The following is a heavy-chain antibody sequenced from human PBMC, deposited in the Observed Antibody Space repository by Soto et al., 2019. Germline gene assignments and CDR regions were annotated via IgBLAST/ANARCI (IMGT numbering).Heavy chain of an antibody. J-gene: IGHJ4*02. CDR3: ARDRDYVWWSYRHTSEY. D-gene: IGHD3-16*02. CDR1: GDTFTKFG. V-gene: IGHV1-18*01. Sequence: QVQVVQSGVEVKKPGASVKVSCKASGDTFTKFGITWVRQAPGQGLEWMGWISAYNGDTSHAQNLQGRVTMTTDTSTSTAYMELRSLRSDDTAVYYCARDRDYVWWSYRHTSEYWGQGTLVIVSS. CDR2: ISAYNGDT.